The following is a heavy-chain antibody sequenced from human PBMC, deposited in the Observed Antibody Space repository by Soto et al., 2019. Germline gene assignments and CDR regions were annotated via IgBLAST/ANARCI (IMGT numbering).Heavy chain of an antibody. D-gene: IGHD3-22*01. CDR3: ARDPHGYFDY. CDR2: IKHDGSDK. CDR1: QFTFGNYW. J-gene: IGHJ4*02. Sequence: VQLVESGGGLVQPGGSLRLSCKASQFTFGNYWMSWVRQAPGKRLEWVANIKHDGSDKYYVDSVKARFTISRDNAEDSLYLQMNSLRAEDTAVYYCARDPHGYFDYWGQGTLVTVSS. V-gene: IGHV3-7*01.